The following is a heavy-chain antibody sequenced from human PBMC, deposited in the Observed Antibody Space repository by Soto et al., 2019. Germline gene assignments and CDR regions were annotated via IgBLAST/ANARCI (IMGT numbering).Heavy chain of an antibody. V-gene: IGHV3-30-3*01. CDR2: ISYDGSNK. J-gene: IGHJ6*02. D-gene: IGHD5-18*01. Sequence: QVQLVESGGGVVQPGRSLRLSCAASGFTFSSYAMHWVRQAPGKGLEWVAVISYDGSNKYYADSVKGRFTISRDNSKNTLYLQMNSLRAEATAVYYCARDPRGYSYEGLDVWGQGTTVTVSS. CDR3: ARDPRGYSYEGLDV. CDR1: GFTFSSYA.